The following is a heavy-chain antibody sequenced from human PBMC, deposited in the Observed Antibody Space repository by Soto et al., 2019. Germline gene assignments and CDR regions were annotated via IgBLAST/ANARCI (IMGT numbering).Heavy chain of an antibody. Sequence: GGSLRLSCAASGFTFSSYGMHWVRQAPGKGLEWVAVIWYDGSNKYYADSVKGRFTISRDNSKNTLYLQMNSLRAEDTAVYYCARESSCSSTSCYRYFDDWGQGTLVTVSS. D-gene: IGHD2-2*02. CDR3: ARESSCSSTSCYRYFDD. CDR1: GFTFSSYG. V-gene: IGHV3-33*01. CDR2: IWYDGSNK. J-gene: IGHJ4*02.